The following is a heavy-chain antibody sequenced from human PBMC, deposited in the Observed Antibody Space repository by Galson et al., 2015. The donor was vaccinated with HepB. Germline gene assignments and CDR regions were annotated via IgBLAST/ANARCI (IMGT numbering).Heavy chain of an antibody. CDR1: GFTFSSYW. CDR3: AKTILRFGELSVYYFDY. CDR2: INSDGSST. Sequence: SLRLSCAASGFTFSSYWMNWVRQAPGKGLEWVSRINSDGSSTSYADSVKGRFTISRDNAKNTLYLQMNSLRAEDTAVYYCAKTILRFGELSVYYFDYGGQGTLVTVSS. J-gene: IGHJ4*02. D-gene: IGHD3-16*02. V-gene: IGHV3-74*01.